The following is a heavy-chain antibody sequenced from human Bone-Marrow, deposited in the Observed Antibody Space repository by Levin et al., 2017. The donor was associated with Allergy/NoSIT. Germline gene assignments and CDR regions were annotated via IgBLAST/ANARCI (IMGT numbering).Heavy chain of an antibody. CDR1: GFSFSNHW. D-gene: IGHD3-10*01. V-gene: IGHV3-74*01. J-gene: IGHJ4*02. Sequence: PGGSLRLSCAASGFSFSNHWMHWVRQVPGKGLVWVSRIRGDGSDTNYAESVKGRFTVSRDNARNTLYLQMTSLRAEDTAVYYCARDAILGSGNLEDWGQGSLVTVSS. CDR3: ARDAILGSGNLED. CDR2: IRGDGSDT.